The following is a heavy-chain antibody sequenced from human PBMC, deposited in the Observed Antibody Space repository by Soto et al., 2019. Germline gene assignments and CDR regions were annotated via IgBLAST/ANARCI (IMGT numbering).Heavy chain of an antibody. D-gene: IGHD5-12*01. CDR3: AKEGDGYSGYEGS. CDR1: GGTFNSYV. Sequence: QVQLVQSGPEMKKPGSSVKVSCKASGGTFNSYVISWVRQAPGQGLEWMGGINPLFGTATYAQKFEGRVTISADESTTTAYMELRSLKSEDTAMYYCAKEGDGYSGYEGSWGQGTLVAVSS. J-gene: IGHJ4*02. CDR2: INPLFGTA. V-gene: IGHV1-69*01.